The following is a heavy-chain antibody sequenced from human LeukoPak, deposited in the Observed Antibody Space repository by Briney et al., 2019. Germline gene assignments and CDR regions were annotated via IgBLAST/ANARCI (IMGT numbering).Heavy chain of an antibody. CDR2: IYYSGST. D-gene: IGHD2-8*01. CDR1: GGSFSSSSYY. Sequence: SETLSLTCAVYGGSFSSSSYYWGWIRQPPGKGLEWIGSIYYSGSTYYNPSLKSRVTISVDTSKNQFSLKLSSVTAADTAVYYCARRYADYWGQGTLVTVSS. V-gene: IGHV4-39*01. J-gene: IGHJ4*02. CDR3: ARRYADY.